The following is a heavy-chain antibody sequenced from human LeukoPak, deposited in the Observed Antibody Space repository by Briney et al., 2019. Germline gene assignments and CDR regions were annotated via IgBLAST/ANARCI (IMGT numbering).Heavy chain of an antibody. D-gene: IGHD3-9*01. CDR2: INPNSGGT. CDR1: GYTFTGYY. J-gene: IGHJ6*03. V-gene: IGHV1-2*02. CDR3: ARDPRLPNYDILTGYYMDV. Sequence: ASVKVSCKASGYTFTGYYMHWVRQAPGQGLEWMGWINPNSGGTNYAQKFQGRVTMTRDTSISTAYMELSRLRSDDTAVYYCARDPRLPNYDILTGYYMDVWGKGTTVTISS.